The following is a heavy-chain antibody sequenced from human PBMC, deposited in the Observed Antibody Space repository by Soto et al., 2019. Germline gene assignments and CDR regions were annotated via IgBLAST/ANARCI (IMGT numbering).Heavy chain of an antibody. V-gene: IGHV3-66*01. CDR3: ERESIVGATNTFDY. CDR1: GFTVSSNY. CDR2: IYSGGST. J-gene: IGHJ4*02. D-gene: IGHD1-26*01. Sequence: EVQLVESGGGLVQPGESLRLSCAASGFTVSSNYMSWVRQAPGKGLEWVSIIYSGGSTYYADSVKGRFTISRDNSKNTLYLQMNSLRADDTAVYYGERESIVGATNTFDYWGQGNLVTVSS.